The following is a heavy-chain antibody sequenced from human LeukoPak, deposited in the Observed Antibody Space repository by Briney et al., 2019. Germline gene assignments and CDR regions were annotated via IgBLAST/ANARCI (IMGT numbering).Heavy chain of an antibody. CDR3: ARGGLSSVIAAPRTVDY. CDR1: GYTFTSYG. D-gene: IGHD6-13*01. V-gene: IGHV1-18*01. Sequence: GASVKVSCKASGYTFTSYGISWVRQAPGQGLEWMGWISPYNGNTKYAQKIQGRVTMTTDTSTSTAYMELRSLRSDDTVVYYCARGGLSSVIAAPRTVDYWGQGTLVTVSS. CDR2: ISPYNGNT. J-gene: IGHJ4*02.